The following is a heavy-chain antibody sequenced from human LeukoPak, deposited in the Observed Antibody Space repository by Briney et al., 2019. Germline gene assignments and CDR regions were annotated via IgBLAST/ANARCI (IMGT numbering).Heavy chain of an antibody. V-gene: IGHV3-30*02. CDR2: IWYDGSKK. CDR3: AKDHGTGYYFYYYYYYIDV. D-gene: IGHD3-22*01. J-gene: IGHJ6*03. CDR1: GFTFSSYW. Sequence: GGSLRLSCAASGFTFSSYWMSWVRQAPGKGLEWVAFIWYDGSKKYYADSVKGRFTISRDNSKNTLYLQMNSLRAEDTAVYYCAKDHGTGYYFYYYYYYIDVWGQGTTVTISS.